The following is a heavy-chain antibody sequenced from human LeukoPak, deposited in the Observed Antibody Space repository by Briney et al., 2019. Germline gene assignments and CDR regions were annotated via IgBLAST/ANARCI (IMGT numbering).Heavy chain of an antibody. D-gene: IGHD2-2*01. CDR1: GFTFGSYA. Sequence: PGGSLRLSCAASGFTFGSYAMHWVRQAPGKGLEWVAVISYDGSNKYYADSVKGRFTISRDNSKNTLYLQMNSLRAEDTAVYYCARDPGDCSSTSCYVGYFDYWGQGTLVTVSS. CDR3: ARDPGDCSSTSCYVGYFDY. J-gene: IGHJ4*02. V-gene: IGHV3-30*04. CDR2: ISYDGSNK.